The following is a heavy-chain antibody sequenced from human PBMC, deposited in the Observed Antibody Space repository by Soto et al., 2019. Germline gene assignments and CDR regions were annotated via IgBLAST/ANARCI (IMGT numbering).Heavy chain of an antibody. CDR3: ARGPNGITIFGVVTLAYYGMDV. CDR2: INHSGST. D-gene: IGHD3-3*01. CDR1: GGSFSGYY. Sequence: SETLSLTCAVYGGSFSGYYWSWIRQPPGKGLERIGEINHSGSTNYNPSLKSRVTISVDTSKNQFSLKLSSVTAADTAVYYCARGPNGITIFGVVTLAYYGMDVWGQGTTVTVSS. V-gene: IGHV4-34*01. J-gene: IGHJ6*02.